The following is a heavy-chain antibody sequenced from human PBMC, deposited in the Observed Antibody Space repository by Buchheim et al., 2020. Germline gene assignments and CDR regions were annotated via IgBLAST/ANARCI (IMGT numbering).Heavy chain of an antibody. CDR3: ARDPAVDTAMASRTDY. Sequence: EVQLVESGGGLVKPGGSLRLSCAASGFTFSSYSMNWVRQAPGKGLEWVSSISSSSSYIYYADSVKGRFPISRDNAKNSLYLQMNSLRAEDTAVYYCARDPAVDTAMASRTDYWGQGTL. J-gene: IGHJ4*02. CDR2: ISSSSSYI. CDR1: GFTFSSYS. V-gene: IGHV3-21*01. D-gene: IGHD5-18*01.